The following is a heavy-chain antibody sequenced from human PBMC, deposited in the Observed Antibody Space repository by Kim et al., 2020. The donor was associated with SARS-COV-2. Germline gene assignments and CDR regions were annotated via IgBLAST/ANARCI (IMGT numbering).Heavy chain of an antibody. Sequence: GGSLRLSCAASGFISSNYGMHWVRQAPGKGLEWVAVISYEGSVIYYTDSVKGRFIISRDNSKNTLFLQMDSLRAEDTAVYYCARGQSAFDYWGQGTLVTVSS. CDR3: ARGQSAFDY. CDR2: ISYEGSVI. CDR1: GFISSNYG. J-gene: IGHJ4*02. V-gene: IGHV3-30*03.